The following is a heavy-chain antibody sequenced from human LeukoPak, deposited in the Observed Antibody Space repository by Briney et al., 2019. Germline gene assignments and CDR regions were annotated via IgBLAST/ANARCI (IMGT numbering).Heavy chain of an antibody. Sequence: SETLSLTCAVSGGSISSGGYSWSWIRQPPGKGLEWIGYIYHSGSTYYNPSLKSRVTISVDRSKNQFSLKLSSVTAADTAVYYCARRNYGGTLEYWGQGTLVTVSS. D-gene: IGHD4-17*01. CDR2: IYHSGST. V-gene: IGHV4-30-2*01. CDR3: ARRNYGGTLEY. CDR1: GGSISSGGYS. J-gene: IGHJ4*02.